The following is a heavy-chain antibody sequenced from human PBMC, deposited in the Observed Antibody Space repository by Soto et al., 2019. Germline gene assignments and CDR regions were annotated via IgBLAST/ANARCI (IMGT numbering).Heavy chain of an antibody. V-gene: IGHV4-59*01. Sequence: PSETLSLTCTVSGGSISNYYWSWIRQPPGKGLEWIGYIYYSGSTNYNPSLKSRVTISVDTSKNQFSLKLSSVTAADTAVYYCARGYVDTAMITPWLGFPLDYWGQGTLVTVPQ. CDR2: IYYSGST. J-gene: IGHJ4*02. CDR1: GGSISNYY. CDR3: ARGYVDTAMITPWLGFPLDY. D-gene: IGHD5-18*01.